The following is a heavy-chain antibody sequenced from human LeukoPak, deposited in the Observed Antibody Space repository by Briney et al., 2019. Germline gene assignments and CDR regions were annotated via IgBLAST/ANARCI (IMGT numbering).Heavy chain of an antibody. CDR1: GYTFTNYW. CDR2: IYPAISEI. CDR3: ARRYTTSSPDDY. J-gene: IGHJ4*02. Sequence: GESLKISCKASGYTFTNYWIAGVRQMPGKGLEWMGIIYPAISEIKYSPSFQGQVTISGDKSINTAYLQWSSLRASDTAIYYCARRYTTSSPDDYWGQGTLVTVSS. D-gene: IGHD6-6*01. V-gene: IGHV5-51*01.